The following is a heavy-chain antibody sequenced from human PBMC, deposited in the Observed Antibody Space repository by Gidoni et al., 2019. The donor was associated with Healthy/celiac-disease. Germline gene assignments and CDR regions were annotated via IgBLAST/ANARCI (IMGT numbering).Heavy chain of an antibody. V-gene: IGHV3-13*04. Sequence: EVQLVESGGGLVQPGGSLRLSCAASGFTFISYDMHWVRQATGKGLEWVSAIGTAGDTYYPGSVKGRFTISRENANNSLYLQMNSLRAGDTAVYYCARAYCSSTSCPGYYYGMDVWGQGTTVTVSS. J-gene: IGHJ6*02. CDR3: ARAYCSSTSCPGYYYGMDV. CDR2: IGTAGDT. D-gene: IGHD2-2*01. CDR1: GFTFISYD.